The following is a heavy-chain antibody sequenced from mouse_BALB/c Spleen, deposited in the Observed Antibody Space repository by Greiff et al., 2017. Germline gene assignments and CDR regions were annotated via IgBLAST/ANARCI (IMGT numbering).Heavy chain of an antibody. CDR2: IDPFNGGT. CDR1: GYSFTSYY. J-gene: IGHJ2*01. D-gene: IGHD1-1*01. V-gene: IGHV1S135*01. CDR3: ARRELLDY. Sequence: VQLKESGPELMKPGASVKISCKASGYSFTSYYMHWVKQSHGKSLEWIGYIDPFNGGTSYNQKFKGKATLTVDKSSSTAYMHLSSLTSEDSAVYYCARRELLDYWGQGTTLTVSS.